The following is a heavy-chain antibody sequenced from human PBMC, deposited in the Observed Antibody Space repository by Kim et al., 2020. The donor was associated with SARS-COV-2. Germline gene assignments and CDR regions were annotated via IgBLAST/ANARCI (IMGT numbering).Heavy chain of an antibody. Sequence: SETLSLTCTVSGGSISSYYWSWIRQPPGKGLEWIGYIYYSGSTNYNPSLKSRVTISVDTSKNQFSLKLSSVTAADTAVYYCARRAATKPHFDYWGQGTLVTVSS. CDR2: IYYSGST. D-gene: IGHD2-15*01. CDR1: GGSISSYY. V-gene: IGHV4-59*01. J-gene: IGHJ4*02. CDR3: ARRAATKPHFDY.